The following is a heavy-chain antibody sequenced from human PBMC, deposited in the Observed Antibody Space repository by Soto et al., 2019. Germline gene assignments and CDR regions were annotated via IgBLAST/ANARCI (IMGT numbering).Heavy chain of an antibody. D-gene: IGHD1-1*01. CDR1: SGPSSSHN. CDR3: VRQGIGYLHGLVYV. CDR2: VYDTGDT. Sequence: QVQLQQSGPGLVKPSETLSLTCTVSSGPSSSHNWGWIRQPPGRGLEWIGYVYDTGDTSYNPSISSRVTISADTTTNPITLTLTSVTAADTAVYYCVRQGIGYLHGLVYVWGQGTTVSVSS. J-gene: IGHJ6*02. V-gene: IGHV4-59*08.